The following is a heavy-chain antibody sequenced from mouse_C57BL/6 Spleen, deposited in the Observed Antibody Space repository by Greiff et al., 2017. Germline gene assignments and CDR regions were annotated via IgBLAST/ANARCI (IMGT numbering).Heavy chain of an antibody. J-gene: IGHJ4*01. D-gene: IGHD3-1*01. CDR1: GFSLTSYG. Sequence: QVQLQQSGPGLVQPSQSLSITCTVSGFSLTSYGVHWVRQSPGKGLAWLGVIWSGGSTDYNAAFISRLSISKDNSKSQVFCKMNSLQADDTAIYYCAREGGLRRGGYYAMDYWGQGTSVTVSS. CDR3: AREGGLRRGGYYAMDY. V-gene: IGHV2-2*01. CDR2: IWSGGST.